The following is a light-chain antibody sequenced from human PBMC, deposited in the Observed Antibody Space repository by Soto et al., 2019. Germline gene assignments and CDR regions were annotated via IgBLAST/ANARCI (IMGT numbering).Light chain of an antibody. CDR1: QYISRY. CDR2: DTS. V-gene: IGKV1-5*01. CDR3: QQYNTYVT. Sequence: DIHLTQSPSSLSASVGDRVTITCRASQYISRYLNWYQQKPGRVPKLLIYDTSNLQSGVPSRFSGSGSGTEFTLTISSLQSDDFATYYCQQYNTYVTFGGGTKVDIK. J-gene: IGKJ4*01.